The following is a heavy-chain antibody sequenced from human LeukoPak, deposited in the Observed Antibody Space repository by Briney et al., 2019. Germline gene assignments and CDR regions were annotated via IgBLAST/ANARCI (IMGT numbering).Heavy chain of an antibody. Sequence: PGGSLRLSCAASGFTFSSYAMSWVRQAPGKGLEWVGRIKSKTDGGTTDYAAPVKGRFTISRDDSKNTLYLQMNSLKTEDTAVYYCTTDYEDTSGGDYWGQGTLVTVSS. CDR3: TTDYEDTSGGDY. J-gene: IGHJ4*02. CDR2: IKSKTDGGTT. V-gene: IGHV3-15*01. D-gene: IGHD3-16*01. CDR1: GFTFSSYA.